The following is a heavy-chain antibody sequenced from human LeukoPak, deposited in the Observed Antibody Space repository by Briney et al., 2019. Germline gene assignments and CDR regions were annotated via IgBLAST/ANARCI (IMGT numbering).Heavy chain of an antibody. CDR3: SAQPDY. J-gene: IGHJ4*02. V-gene: IGHV4-59*02. Sequence: SETLSLTCTVSGASVSSFYWSWIRQPPGKGLEWIGYIYYTGSTNYNPSLKSRLTMSIDTSKNHFSLKLSSVTAADTAVYYCSAQPDYWGQGALVTVSS. CDR2: IYYTGST. CDR1: GASVSSFY.